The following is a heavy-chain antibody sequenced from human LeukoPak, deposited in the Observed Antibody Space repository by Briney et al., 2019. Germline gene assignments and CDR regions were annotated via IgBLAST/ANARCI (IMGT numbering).Heavy chain of an antibody. J-gene: IGHJ4*02. CDR3: TTDPRAFYYDGSGDRPLDY. D-gene: IGHD3-22*01. CDR1: GFTFSNAW. CDR2: IKTKTDGGTT. Sequence: PGGSLRLSCAASGFTFSNAWMSWVRQAPGKGLEWLGRIKTKTDGGTTDYAAPVKGRFTISRDDSKNTLYLQINTLKTEDTAVYYCTTDPRAFYYDGSGDRPLDYWGQGTLVTVSS. V-gene: IGHV3-15*01.